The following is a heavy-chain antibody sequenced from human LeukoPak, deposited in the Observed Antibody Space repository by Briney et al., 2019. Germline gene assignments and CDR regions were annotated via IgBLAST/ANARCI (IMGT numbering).Heavy chain of an antibody. CDR1: GFTFSNCG. CDR3: VKEQSSGGYRVADY. CDR2: FSYDGSDI. V-gene: IGHV3-30*18. D-gene: IGHD6-19*01. Sequence: PGRSLRLSCTASGFTFSNCGMHWVRQAPGKRLEWVAVFSYDGSDIYYGDPVKGRFTISRDISKNTLYLQMNSLRAEDTAVYYCVKEQSSGGYRVADYWGQGTLVTVSS. J-gene: IGHJ4*02.